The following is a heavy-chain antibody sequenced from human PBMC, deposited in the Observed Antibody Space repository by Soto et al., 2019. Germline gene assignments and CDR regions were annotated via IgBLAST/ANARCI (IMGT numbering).Heavy chain of an antibody. CDR2: IYYSGST. D-gene: IGHD3-3*01. J-gene: IGHJ5*02. V-gene: IGHV4-28*03. CDR3: ARGQGFWSGYYST. Sequence: SETLSLTCAVSGYSISSSNWWGWIRQPPGKGLEWIGYIYYSGSTYYNPSLKSRVTISVDTSKNQFSLKLSSVTAADTAVYYCARGQGFWSGYYSTWGQGTLVTVSS. CDR1: GYSISSSNW.